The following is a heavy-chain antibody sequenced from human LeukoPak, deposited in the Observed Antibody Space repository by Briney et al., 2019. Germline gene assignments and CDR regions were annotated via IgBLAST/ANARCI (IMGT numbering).Heavy chain of an antibody. CDR3: ARDRVVVPAAMPTRLGFDP. Sequence: ASVKVSCKVSGYTFTSYGISWVRQAPGQGLEWMGWISAYNGNTNYAQKLQGRVTITRDTSASTAYMELSSLRSEDTAVYYCARDRVVVPAAMPTRLGFDPWGQGTLVTVSS. V-gene: IGHV1-18*01. J-gene: IGHJ5*02. CDR2: ISAYNGNT. D-gene: IGHD2-2*01. CDR1: GYTFTSYG.